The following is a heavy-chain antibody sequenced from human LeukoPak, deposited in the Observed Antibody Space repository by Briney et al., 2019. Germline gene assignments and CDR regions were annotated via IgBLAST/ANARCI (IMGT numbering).Heavy chain of an antibody. J-gene: IGHJ4*02. Sequence: SETLSLTCTVSGGSISTYYWSRIRQPPGKGLEWIGYFHYSGTTNYNPSLKSRVSISVGTSKNQFSLKLSFVAAADTAVYYCARVDANWGVVDYWGQGTLVTVSS. CDR2: FHYSGTT. CDR1: GGSISTYY. CDR3: ARVDANWGVVDY. V-gene: IGHV4-59*01. D-gene: IGHD7-27*01.